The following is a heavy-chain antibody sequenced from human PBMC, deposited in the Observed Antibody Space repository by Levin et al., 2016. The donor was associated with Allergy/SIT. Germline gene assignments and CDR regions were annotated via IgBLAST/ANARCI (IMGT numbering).Heavy chain of an antibody. D-gene: IGHD4-17*01. CDR2: ISSSGGTT. J-gene: IGHJ2*01. V-gene: IGHV3-23*01. CDR3: AKDPWSYGFSFDL. Sequence: GESLKISCAASGFTFSTYAMSWVRQAPGKGLEWVSAISSSGGTTYYADSVKGRFTISRDNSKNTLYLQMNSLRAEDTAVYYCAKDPWSYGFSFDLWGRGTLVTVSS. CDR1: GFTFSTYA.